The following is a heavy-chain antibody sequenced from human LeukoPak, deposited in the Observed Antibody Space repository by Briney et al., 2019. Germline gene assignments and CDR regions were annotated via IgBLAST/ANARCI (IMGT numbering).Heavy chain of an antibody. Sequence: GGSLRLSCAASGFTFSTYWMHWARHAPGKGLVWVSRINSDGSISAYGDSVKGRFTISRDNAKNTLYLQMSSLRAEDTAVYYCARAAGADDSSGYYYEDYYYYYMDVWGKGTTVTVSS. J-gene: IGHJ6*03. D-gene: IGHD3-22*01. CDR2: INSDGSIS. CDR1: GFTFSTYW. V-gene: IGHV3-74*01. CDR3: ARAAGADDSSGYYYEDYYYYYMDV.